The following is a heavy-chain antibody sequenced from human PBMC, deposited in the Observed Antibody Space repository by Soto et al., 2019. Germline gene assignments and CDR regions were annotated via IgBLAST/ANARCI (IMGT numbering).Heavy chain of an antibody. D-gene: IGHD6-13*01. CDR2: IDSIGGNT. V-gene: IGHV3-64*01. CDR3: ARGWLDY. CDR1: GFSFSSYE. Sequence: GGSLRLSCTASGFSFSSYEMHRVRQAPGKGLEYVSVIDSIGGNTYYANSVKGRFTISRDNSKNTLYLQMGSLRGEDMAVYYCARGWLDYWGQGTLVTVSS. J-gene: IGHJ4*02.